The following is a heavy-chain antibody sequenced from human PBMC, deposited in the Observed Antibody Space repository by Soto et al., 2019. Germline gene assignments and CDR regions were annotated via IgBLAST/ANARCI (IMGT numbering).Heavy chain of an antibody. CDR1: GFTFSSYA. CDR2: ISGSGGST. V-gene: IGHV3-23*01. J-gene: IGHJ4*02. D-gene: IGHD5-18*01. Sequence: PGGSLRLSCAASGFTFSSYAMSWVRQAPGKGLEWVSAISGSGGSTYYADSVKGRFTISRDNSKNTLYLQMNSLRAEDAAVYYCAKADTAMATKLIDYWGQGTLVTVSS. CDR3: AKADTAMATKLIDY.